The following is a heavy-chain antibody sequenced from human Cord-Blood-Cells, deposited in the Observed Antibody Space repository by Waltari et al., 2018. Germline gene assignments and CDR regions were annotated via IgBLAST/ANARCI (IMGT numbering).Heavy chain of an antibody. D-gene: IGHD3-10*01. J-gene: IGHJ4*02. CDR3: AGRGGFDY. V-gene: IGHV3-30*03. CDR1: GFTFSSYG. Sequence: QVQLVESGGGVVQPGRSLRLSCAASGFTFSSYGMHWVRQAPGKGLEWVEVISYDGSKKYYADSVKGRFTISRDNSKNTLYLQMNSLRAEDTAVYYCAGRGGFDYWGQGTLVTVSS. CDR2: ISYDGSKK.